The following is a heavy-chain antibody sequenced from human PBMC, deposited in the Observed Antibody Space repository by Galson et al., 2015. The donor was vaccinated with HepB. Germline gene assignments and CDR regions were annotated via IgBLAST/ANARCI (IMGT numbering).Heavy chain of an antibody. CDR2: ILPISGQA. CDR3: ARDWGGGDLDP. CDR1: RGTFSGHN. V-gene: IGHV1-69*08. D-gene: IGHD3-16*01. J-gene: IGHJ5*02. Sequence: SVKVSCKVSRGTFSGHNISWVRQAPGQGLEWMGRILPISGQANNAQKFQGRVTISADKSTSTVYMQLSSLTSEDTAVYYCARDWGGGDLDPWGQGTLVTVSS.